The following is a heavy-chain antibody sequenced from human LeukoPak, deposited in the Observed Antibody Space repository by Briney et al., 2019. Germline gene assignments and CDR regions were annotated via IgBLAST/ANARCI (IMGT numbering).Heavy chain of an antibody. Sequence: GESLKISCEGSGXSFTSYWIGWVRQMPGKGLEWMGIIYPGDSNTRYSPSFQGQVTISADKSINTAYLQWRSLKASDTAMYYCARVMAVASTRPFDYWGQGTLVTVSS. V-gene: IGHV5-51*01. CDR2: IYPGDSNT. D-gene: IGHD6-19*01. J-gene: IGHJ4*02. CDR3: ARVMAVASTRPFDY. CDR1: GXSFTSYW.